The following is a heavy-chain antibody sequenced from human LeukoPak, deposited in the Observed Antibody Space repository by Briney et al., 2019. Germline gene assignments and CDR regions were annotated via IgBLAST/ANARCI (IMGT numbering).Heavy chain of an antibody. Sequence: PGGSLRLSCAASGFTFSSYGMSWVRQAPGKGLEWVSQISRTSSTIYYADSVKGRFTISRDNAKNSLYLQMNSLTGEDTAVYYCARDEYSSSRSTHWGQGTLVTVSS. D-gene: IGHD6-13*01. CDR3: ARDEYSSSRSTH. CDR1: GFTFSSYG. V-gene: IGHV3-48*01. J-gene: IGHJ4*02. CDR2: ISRTSSTI.